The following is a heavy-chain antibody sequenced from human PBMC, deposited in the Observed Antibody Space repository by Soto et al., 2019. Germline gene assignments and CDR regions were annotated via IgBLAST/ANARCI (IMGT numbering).Heavy chain of an antibody. D-gene: IGHD4-17*01. CDR1: GFTFSSYA. CDR2: ISGSGGST. J-gene: IGHJ4*02. V-gene: IGHV3-23*01. Sequence: EVQLLESGGGLVQPGGSLRLSCAASGFTFSSYAMSWVRQAPGKGLEWVSAISGSGGSTYYADSVKGRFTISRDNSKNTLYLQMNSLRADDTAVYYCAKGRGDYGGGFDYWGQGTLVTVSS. CDR3: AKGRGDYGGGFDY.